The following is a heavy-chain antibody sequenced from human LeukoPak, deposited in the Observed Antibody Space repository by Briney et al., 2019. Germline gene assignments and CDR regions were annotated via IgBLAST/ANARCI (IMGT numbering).Heavy chain of an antibody. CDR2: IYYRGST. V-gene: IGHV4-39*01. D-gene: IGHD6-13*01. J-gene: IGHJ6*03. Sequence: PSETLSLTCTVSGGSISSSSYYWGWVRQPPGKGLEGVGGIYYRGSTYYNPSLKSRVTISVDTSKDQFSLKLSSVTAADTAVYYCARLVQQLFYYYNMDVWGKGTTVTVSS. CDR3: ARLVQQLFYYYNMDV. CDR1: GGSISSSSYY.